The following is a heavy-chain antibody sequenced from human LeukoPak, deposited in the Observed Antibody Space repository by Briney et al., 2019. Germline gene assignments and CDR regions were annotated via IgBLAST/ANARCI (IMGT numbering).Heavy chain of an antibody. V-gene: IGHV4-61*09. CDR3: ARVSKYYYDSSGYFDY. CDR1: GFSMSSGSYY. D-gene: IGHD3-22*01. CDR2: IYSSGST. Sequence: SETLSLTCTVSGFSMSSGSYYWTWIRQPAGKGLEWIGHIYSSGSTNYNPSLKRRVTMSVDTSKNQFSLKLTSVTAADTAVYYCARVSKYYYDSSGYFDYWAREPWSPSPQ. J-gene: IGHJ4*02.